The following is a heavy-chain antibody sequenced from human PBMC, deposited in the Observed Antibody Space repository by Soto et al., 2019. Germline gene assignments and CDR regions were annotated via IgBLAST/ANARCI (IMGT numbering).Heavy chain of an antibody. CDR1: GFTFSSYS. Sequence: GGSLRLSCAASGFTFSSYSMSWVRQAPGKGLEWVSYITSSSSNIYYADSVEGRFTISRDNAKNSLYLQMNSLRDEDTAAYYCARVYYYDSSALFDPWGRGTLVTVSS. V-gene: IGHV3-48*02. CDR3: ARVYYYDSSALFDP. J-gene: IGHJ5*02. CDR2: ITSSSSNI. D-gene: IGHD3-22*01.